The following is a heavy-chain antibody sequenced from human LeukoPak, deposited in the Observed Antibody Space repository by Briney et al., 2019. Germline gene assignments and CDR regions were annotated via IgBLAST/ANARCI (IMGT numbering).Heavy chain of an antibody. Sequence: RGSLRLSCVASGFSFTSSGMYWVRQAPGKGLEWVAVIWHDGSAEFYADSVKGRFSISRDNSRSMVYLQMDSLRDDDTAVYLCAKDSRGGWSGYFDYWGQGTLVTVSS. CDR3: AKDSRGGWSGYFDY. CDR1: GFSFTSSG. CDR2: IWHDGSAE. D-gene: IGHD6-19*01. V-gene: IGHV3-33*06. J-gene: IGHJ4*02.